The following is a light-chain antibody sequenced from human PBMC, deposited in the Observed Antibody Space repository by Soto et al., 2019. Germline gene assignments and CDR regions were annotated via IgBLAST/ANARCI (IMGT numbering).Light chain of an antibody. CDR1: SSDVGRYNY. J-gene: IGLJ2*01. Sequence: QSALTQPASVSGSPGQSITISCTGTSSDVGRYNYVSRFQQHPGRAPKLMIFEVSTRPSGVSNRFYGSKSGNTASLTISGLQIEGESDYYCCSYTSSTSAVFGGGTKLTVL. CDR2: EVS. V-gene: IGLV2-14*01. CDR3: CSYTSSTSAV.